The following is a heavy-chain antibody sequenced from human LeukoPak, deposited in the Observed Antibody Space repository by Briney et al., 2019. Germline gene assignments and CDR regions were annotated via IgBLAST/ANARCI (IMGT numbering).Heavy chain of an antibody. CDR1: GFTFSNYW. CDR2: IKQDGGEK. V-gene: IGHV3-7*01. D-gene: IGHD6-19*01. Sequence: GGSLRLSCVASGFTFSNYWMSWVRQVLGKGLEWVANIKQDGGEKYYVDSVKGRFTISKDNTKNSLYLQMDSLRHEDTAVYYCAREWLAAFDSWGQGTLVTVSS. CDR3: AREWLAAFDS. J-gene: IGHJ4*02.